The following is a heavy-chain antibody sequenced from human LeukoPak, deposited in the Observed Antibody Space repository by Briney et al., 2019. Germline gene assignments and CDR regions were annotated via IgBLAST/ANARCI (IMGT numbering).Heavy chain of an antibody. Sequence: GGSLRLSCAASGFTFSSYWMVWVRQAPGEGLEWVANIRGDGSRQYYLDSVKGRFTISRDNAKNSLYLQMSSLRADDTAVYYCVRDANYHDGSNYYDVLDIWGQGTMVTVSS. J-gene: IGHJ3*02. V-gene: IGHV3-7*01. CDR1: GFTFSSYW. D-gene: IGHD3-22*01. CDR2: IRGDGSRQ. CDR3: VRDANYHDGSNYYDVLDI.